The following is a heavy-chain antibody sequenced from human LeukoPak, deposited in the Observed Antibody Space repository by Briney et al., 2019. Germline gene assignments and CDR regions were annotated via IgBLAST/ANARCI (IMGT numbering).Heavy chain of an antibody. V-gene: IGHV2-70*11. CDR1: VFSLSTSGLC. Sequence: FGPALVKPTQTLTLTCTFSVFSLSTSGLCVSWIRQPPRKALEWLPRIAWADDKYYCTSLKTRLTISNDTSKNHLVLTMTIMVSGDTATYYCARMVVGATLGDAFDIWGQGTIVTVS. CDR3: ARMVVGATLGDAFDI. CDR2: IAWADDK. J-gene: IGHJ3*02. D-gene: IGHD1-26*01.